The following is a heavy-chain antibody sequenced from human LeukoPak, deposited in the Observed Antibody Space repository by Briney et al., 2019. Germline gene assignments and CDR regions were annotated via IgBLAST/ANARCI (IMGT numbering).Heavy chain of an antibody. CDR3: AKVTGVMIQLPVRGYFDY. Sequence: GGSLRLSCAASGCTFSSYGMHWVRQAPGKGLEWVAVISYDGSNKYYADSVKGRFTISRDNSKNTLYLQMNSLRAEDTAVYYCAKVTGVMIQLPVRGYFDYWGQGTLVTVSS. CDR2: ISYDGSNK. CDR1: GCTFSSYG. V-gene: IGHV3-30*18. D-gene: IGHD5-18*01. J-gene: IGHJ4*02.